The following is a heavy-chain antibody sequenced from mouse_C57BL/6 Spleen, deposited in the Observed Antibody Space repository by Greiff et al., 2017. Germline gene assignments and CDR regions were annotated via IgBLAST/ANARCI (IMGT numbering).Heavy chain of an antibody. D-gene: IGHD2-3*01. CDR3: TTRKVYDGYSWFAY. Sequence: EVKLMESGAELVRPGASVKLSCTASGFNIKDDYMHWVKQRPEQGLEWIGWIDPENGDTAYASKFQGKATITADTSSNTAYLQLSSLTSEDTAVYYCTTRKVYDGYSWFAYWGQGTLVTVSA. J-gene: IGHJ3*01. V-gene: IGHV14-4*01. CDR2: IDPENGDT. CDR1: GFNIKDDY.